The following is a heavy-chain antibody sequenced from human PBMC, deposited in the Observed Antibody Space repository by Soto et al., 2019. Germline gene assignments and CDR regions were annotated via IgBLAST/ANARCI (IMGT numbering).Heavy chain of an antibody. D-gene: IGHD2-21*01. CDR1: GGSISSFTYY. V-gene: IGHV4-39*01. CDR3: ARRETYYGSPGWFDP. CDR2: VYYNENT. J-gene: IGHJ5*02. Sequence: SETLSLTCSVSGGSISSFTYYWGWIRQPPGKGLEWIGTVYYNENTYYNPSLKSRVTITVDTAKNQFSLNLRSVTAADTAMYFCARRETYYGSPGWFDPWGPGNLVTVSS.